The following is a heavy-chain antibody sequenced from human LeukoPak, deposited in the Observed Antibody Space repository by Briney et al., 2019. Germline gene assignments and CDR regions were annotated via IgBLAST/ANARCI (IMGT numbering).Heavy chain of an antibody. D-gene: IGHD2-21*01. Sequence: GGSLRLSCAATGFPFSSAWMSWVRQAPGKGLQWFGRIKSETDGGTTDYAAPVKGRFTLSRDDSKNTLFLEMSSLKTEDTAVYHCTTDPYQILFKAGWFDPWGQGTLVTVSS. CDR2: IKSETDGGTT. J-gene: IGHJ5*02. V-gene: IGHV3-15*01. CDR1: GFPFSSAW. CDR3: TTDPYQILFKAGWFDP.